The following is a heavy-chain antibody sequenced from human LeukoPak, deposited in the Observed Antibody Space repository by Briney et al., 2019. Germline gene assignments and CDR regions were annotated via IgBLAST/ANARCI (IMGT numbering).Heavy chain of an antibody. D-gene: IGHD2-15*01. CDR2: INHSGST. Sequence: SETLSLTCAVYGGSFSGYYWSWIRQPPGKRLEWIGEINHSGSTNYNPSLKSRVTISVDTSKNQFSLKLSSVTAADTAVYYYALGYCSGGSCYGFDYWGQGTLVTVSS. CDR3: ALGYCSGGSCYGFDY. J-gene: IGHJ4*02. CDR1: GGSFSGYY. V-gene: IGHV4-34*01.